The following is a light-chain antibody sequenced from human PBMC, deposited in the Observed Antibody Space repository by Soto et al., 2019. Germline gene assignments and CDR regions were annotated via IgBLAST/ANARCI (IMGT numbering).Light chain of an antibody. J-gene: IGKJ5*01. Sequence: IQMTQSPSSLSASVGDRVTITCRASQSISSYLNWYQQKPGKAPKLLIYAASSLQSGVPSRFSGSGSGTEFTLTISSLQPEDFATYYCLQHNSYPITFGQGTILEVK. V-gene: IGKV1-17*01. CDR3: LQHNSYPIT. CDR2: AAS. CDR1: QSISSY.